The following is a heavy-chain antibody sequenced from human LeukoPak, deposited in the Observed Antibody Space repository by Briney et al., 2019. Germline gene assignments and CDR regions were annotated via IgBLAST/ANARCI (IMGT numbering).Heavy chain of an antibody. J-gene: IGHJ4*02. V-gene: IGHV3-30-3*01. CDR1: GGTFSSYA. D-gene: IGHD2-2*01. CDR3: ARGSSTSSRDYFDY. CDR2: ISYDGSNK. Sequence: SCKASGGTFSSYAMHWVRQAPGKGLEWVAVISYDGSNKYYADSVKGRFTISRDNSKNTLYLQMNSLRAEDTAVYYCARGSSTSSRDYFDYWGQGTLVTASS.